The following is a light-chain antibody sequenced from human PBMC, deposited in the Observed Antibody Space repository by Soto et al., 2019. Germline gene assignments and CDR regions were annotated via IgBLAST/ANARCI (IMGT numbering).Light chain of an antibody. J-gene: IGLJ3*02. Sequence: QSVLTQPASVSGSPGQSITISCTGTASDIGSYNVVSWYQQHPGKAPKLMIYEATERPSGVSNRFSGSKSGNTASLTISGLQAEDEANYYCCSYAGSVTFWVFGGGTKLTVL. CDR2: EAT. V-gene: IGLV2-23*01. CDR1: ASDIGSYNV. CDR3: CSYAGSVTFWV.